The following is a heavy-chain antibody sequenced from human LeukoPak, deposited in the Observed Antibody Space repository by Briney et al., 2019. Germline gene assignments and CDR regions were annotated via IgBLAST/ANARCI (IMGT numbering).Heavy chain of an antibody. CDR1: GYSFTSYW. J-gene: IGHJ3*02. D-gene: IGHD2-2*01. CDR2: IYPGDSDT. CDR3: ARGYCSSTSCRGGAFDI. V-gene: IGHV5-51*01. Sequence: GESLKISCTGSGYSFTSYWIGWVRQMPGKGLEWMGIIYPGDSDTRYSPSFQGQVTISADKSISTAYLQWSSLKASDTAMYYCARGYCSSTSCRGGAFDIWGQGTMVTVSS.